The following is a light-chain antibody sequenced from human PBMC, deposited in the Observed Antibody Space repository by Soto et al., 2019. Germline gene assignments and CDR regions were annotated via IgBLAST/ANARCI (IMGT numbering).Light chain of an antibody. CDR2: DVS. CDR3: RSYTSTITRI. CDR1: SSDVGGYNY. V-gene: IGLV2-14*03. J-gene: IGLJ1*01. Sequence: QSVLTQPASVSGSPGHAITISCTGTSSDVGGYNYVSWYQQHPGKGPKLMIYDVSDLPSGVSHRFSGSKSGNTATLTISGLQAEDEADYYCRSYTSTITRIFGTGHKV.